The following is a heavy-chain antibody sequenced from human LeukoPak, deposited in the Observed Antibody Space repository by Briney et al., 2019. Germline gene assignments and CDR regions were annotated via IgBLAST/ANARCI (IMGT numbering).Heavy chain of an antibody. V-gene: IGHV1-18*01. CDR2: ISAYSGNT. J-gene: IGHJ6*03. CDR1: GYTFTSYG. D-gene: IGHD2-2*01. Sequence: GASVKVSCKASGYTFTSYGISWVRQAPGQGLEWMGWISAYSGNTNYAQKLQGRVTMTTDTSTSTAYMELRSLRSDDTAVYYCARESYCSSTSCYEGYYYYYMDVWGKGTTVTVSS. CDR3: ARESYCSSTSCYEGYYYYYMDV.